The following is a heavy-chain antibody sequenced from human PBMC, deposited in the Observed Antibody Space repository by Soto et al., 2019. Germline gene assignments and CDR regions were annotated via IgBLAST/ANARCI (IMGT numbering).Heavy chain of an antibody. J-gene: IGHJ3*02. CDR1: GFTFSSYG. Sequence: GGSLRLSCAASGFTFSSYGMHWVRQAPGKGLERVAVIWYEGSNKYYADSVKGRFTISRENSKNTLYLQMNSLRAEDTAVYYCARDNTYYYDSSGYYRGDAFDIWGQGTMVTVSS. D-gene: IGHD3-22*01. V-gene: IGHV3-33*01. CDR2: IWYEGSNK. CDR3: ARDNTYYYDSSGYYRGDAFDI.